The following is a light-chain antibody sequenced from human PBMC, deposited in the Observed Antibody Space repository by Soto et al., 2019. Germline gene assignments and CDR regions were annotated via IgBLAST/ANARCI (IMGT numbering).Light chain of an antibody. V-gene: IGLV2-14*01. CDR2: EVS. J-gene: IGLJ2*01. CDR1: SSDVGAYNY. CDR3: SSYTSSSTLV. Sequence: QSALTQPASVSGSPGQSITISCTGTSSDVGAYNYVSWYQQHPGKAPKLIIYEVSHRPSGISNRFSGSKSGSTASLTISGLQAEDEDDYYCSSYTSSSTLVFGGGTKLTVL.